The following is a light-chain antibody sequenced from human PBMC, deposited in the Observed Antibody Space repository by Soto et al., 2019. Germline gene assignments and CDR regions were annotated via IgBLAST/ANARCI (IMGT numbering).Light chain of an antibody. CDR2: AVS. V-gene: IGKV3-20*01. CDR3: PHYGRPPWT. J-gene: IGKJ1*01. Sequence: EVVWTQSPGTLSFSPGERATLSCWASQSVSGNYLAWHQQKPGQAPRLLIYAVSRRANGIPDRFSGSGSGTDFTLTISRLEPEDFGVYYCPHYGRPPWTFGQGTKVEIK. CDR1: QSVSGNY.